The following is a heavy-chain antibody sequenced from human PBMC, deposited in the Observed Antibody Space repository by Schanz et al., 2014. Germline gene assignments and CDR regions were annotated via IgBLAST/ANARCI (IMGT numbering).Heavy chain of an antibody. CDR3: AKSLESCPGGRCSRGYFDY. CDR2: ISDSGDTA. D-gene: IGHD2-8*02. CDR1: GFTFSDYW. V-gene: IGHV3-23*04. Sequence: EVQLVESGGGLVKPGGSLRLSCTASGFTFSDYWMSWVRQAPGKGLEWVSLISDSGDTAYYADSVKGRFTISRDNFKGALYLQMSSLRAEDTAVYYCAKSLESCPGGRCSRGYFDYWGQGTLVIVSS. J-gene: IGHJ4*02.